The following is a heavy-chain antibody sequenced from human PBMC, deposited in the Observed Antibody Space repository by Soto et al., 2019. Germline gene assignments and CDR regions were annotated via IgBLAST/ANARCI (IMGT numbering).Heavy chain of an antibody. CDR1: GGSISNSNW. CDR3: AHRPLVGAII. Sequence: SETLSLTCAVFGGSISNSNWWTWVRQPPGKGLDWIGEIFHSGSTNYNSSLMGRVTISVDKANNQFSLKLSSVTAADTAVYYCAHRPLVGAIICGQATLVTVSS. V-gene: IGHV4-4*02. D-gene: IGHD1-26*01. CDR2: IFHSGST. J-gene: IGHJ4*02.